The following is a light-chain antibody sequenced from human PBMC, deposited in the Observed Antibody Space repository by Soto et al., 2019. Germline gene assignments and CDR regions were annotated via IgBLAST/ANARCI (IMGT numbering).Light chain of an antibody. J-gene: IGKJ5*01. CDR2: GAS. V-gene: IGKV3-20*01. Sequence: EVVMTRSPATLSVSPGERATLSCRASRSVRSNLAWYPQKPGQPPRLLIYGASSRATGIPDRFSGSGAGTECTRTISRLEPEDFAVVYCQHYDSSPITFGQGTRLEIK. CDR3: QHYDSSPIT. CDR1: RSVRSN.